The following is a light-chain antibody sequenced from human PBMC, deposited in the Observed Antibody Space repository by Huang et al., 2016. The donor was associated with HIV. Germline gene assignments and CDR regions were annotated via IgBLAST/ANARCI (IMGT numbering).Light chain of an antibody. V-gene: IGKV3-15*01. CDR3: QQYNNWPRT. J-gene: IGKJ2*01. Sequence: ERVMTQSPDTLSVSPGERATLYCRASQYVSSNLARYQQKPGQAPRPLVYGASTRVIDIPARFSGSGSGTEFTLTISSLQSEDSAVYYCQQYNNWPRTFGQGTKLEIK. CDR1: QYVSSN. CDR2: GAS.